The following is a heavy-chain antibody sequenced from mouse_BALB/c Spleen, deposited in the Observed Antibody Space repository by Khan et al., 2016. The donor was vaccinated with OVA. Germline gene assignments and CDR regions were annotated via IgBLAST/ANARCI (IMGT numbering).Heavy chain of an antibody. CDR2: IWAGEST. J-gene: IGHJ4*01. V-gene: IGHV2-9*02. Sequence: QVQLKQSGPGLVAPSQSLSITCTVSGFSLTSYGVHWVRQPLGKGLEWLGVIWAGESTNYNSALMSSLSFSKDNSKSQVFLKMNSQQTDDTAMYFCTRFYDPYDAMDYWGQGTSVTVSS. CDR1: GFSLTSYG. D-gene: IGHD2-3*01. CDR3: TRFYDPYDAMDY.